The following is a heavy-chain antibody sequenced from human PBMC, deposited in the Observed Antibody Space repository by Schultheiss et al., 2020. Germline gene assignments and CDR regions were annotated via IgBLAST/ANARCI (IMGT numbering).Heavy chain of an antibody. CDR3: ARGDYDFWSGIGYGYYYMDV. Sequence: GGSLRLSCAASGFTFSSYSMNWVRQAPGKGLEWVAVISYDGSNKYYADSVKGRFTISRDNAKNSLYLQMNSLRAEDTAVYYCARGDYDFWSGIGYGYYYMDVWGKGTTVTVSS. CDR2: ISYDGSNK. CDR1: GFTFSSYS. J-gene: IGHJ6*03. V-gene: IGHV3-30*03. D-gene: IGHD3-3*01.